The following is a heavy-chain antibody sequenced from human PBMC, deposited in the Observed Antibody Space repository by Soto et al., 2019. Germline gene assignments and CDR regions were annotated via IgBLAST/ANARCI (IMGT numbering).Heavy chain of an antibody. Sequence: EVQLVESGGGLVQPGGSLRLSCAASGFTFSRYSMNWVRQAPGKGLEWVSYISSSSSTIYYADSVKGRFTISRDNAKNSLYLQMNSLRDEDTAVYYCARGDNDSSGYYSLNWFDPWGQGTLVTVSS. CDR3: ARGDNDSSGYYSLNWFDP. CDR2: ISSSSSTI. V-gene: IGHV3-48*02. J-gene: IGHJ5*02. CDR1: GFTFSRYS. D-gene: IGHD3-22*01.